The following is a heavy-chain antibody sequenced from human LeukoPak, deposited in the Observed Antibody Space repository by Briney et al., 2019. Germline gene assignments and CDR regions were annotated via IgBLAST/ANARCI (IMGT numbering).Heavy chain of an antibody. V-gene: IGHV4-34*01. J-gene: IGHJ4*02. CDR3: ARRLRYFDWLLTLDY. Sequence: SETLSLTCAVYSGSFSGYYWSWIRQPPGKGLEWIGEINYSGSTNYNPSLKSRVIISVDTSKNQFSLKLSSVTAADTAVYYCARRLRYFDWLLTLDYWGQGTLVTVSS. CDR2: INYSGST. CDR1: SGSFSGYY. D-gene: IGHD3-9*01.